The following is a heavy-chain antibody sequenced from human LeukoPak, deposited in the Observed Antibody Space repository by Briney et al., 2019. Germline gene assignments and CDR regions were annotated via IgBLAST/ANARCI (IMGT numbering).Heavy chain of an antibody. J-gene: IGHJ4*02. D-gene: IGHD1-1*01. Sequence: PGGSLRLSCAASGFTFSSYGMHWVRQAPGKGLEWVAVISYDGSNKYYADSVKGRFTISRDNAKNSLYLQMSSPRAEDTSVYYCARGVPTGVDYFDYWGQGTLVTVSS. V-gene: IGHV3-30*03. CDR1: GFTFSSYG. CDR3: ARGVPTGVDYFDY. CDR2: ISYDGSNK.